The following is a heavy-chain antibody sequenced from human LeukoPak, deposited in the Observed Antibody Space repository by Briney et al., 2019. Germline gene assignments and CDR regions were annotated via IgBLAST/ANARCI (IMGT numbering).Heavy chain of an antibody. J-gene: IGHJ4*02. V-gene: IGHV4-31*03. CDR2: TSYSEGT. CDR3: ATADWESFYFDS. Sequence: SETLSLTCTVSGGSVSRGGYYWNWIRQHPGKGLEWIGFTSYSEGTYYNPSLMSRITISVDRSQNQFSLKMRDVIAADTAVYFCATADWESFYFDSWGQGALVAVSS. D-gene: IGHD1-26*01. CDR1: GGSVSRGGYY.